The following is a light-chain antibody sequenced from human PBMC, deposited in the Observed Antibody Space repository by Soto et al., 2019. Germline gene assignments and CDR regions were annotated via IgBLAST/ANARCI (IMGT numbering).Light chain of an antibody. CDR3: ATWDSALSAGV. V-gene: IGLV3-21*02. J-gene: IGLJ3*02. CDR2: DDS. CDR1: NIGIKS. Sequence: SYELTQPPSVSVAPGQTARITCGGDNIGIKSVHWYQQKPGQAPVLLVFDDSDRPSGIPARFSDSNSGNTAALTISRVEAGDEADYYCATWDSALSAGVFGGGTKLTVL.